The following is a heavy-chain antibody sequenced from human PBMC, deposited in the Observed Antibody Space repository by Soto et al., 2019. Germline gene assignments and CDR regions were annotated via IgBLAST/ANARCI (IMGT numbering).Heavy chain of an antibody. V-gene: IGHV3-30-3*01. D-gene: IGHD5-12*01. CDR1: GFTFSSYA. CDR2: ISYDGSNK. J-gene: IGHJ4*02. Sequence: QVQLVESGGGVVQPGRSLRLSCAASGFTFSSYAMHWVRQAPGKGLEWVAVISYDGSNKYYADSVKGRFTISRDNSKNTLYLQMNRLRAEDTAVYYCARVKSSGYDSQSDYWGQGTLVTVSS. CDR3: ARVKSSGYDSQSDY.